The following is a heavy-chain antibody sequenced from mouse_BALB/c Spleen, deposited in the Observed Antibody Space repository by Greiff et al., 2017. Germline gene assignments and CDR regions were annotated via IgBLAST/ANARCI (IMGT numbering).Heavy chain of an antibody. Sequence: VQLKESGPGLVKPSQSLSLTCSVTGYSITSGYYWNWIRQFPGNKLEWMGYISYDGSNNYNPSLKNRISITRDTSKNQFFLKLNSVTTEDTATYYCAREFSYYYGSRDYYAMDYWGQGTSVTVSS. D-gene: IGHD1-1*01. J-gene: IGHJ4*01. V-gene: IGHV3-6*02. CDR1: GYSITSGYY. CDR3: AREFSYYYGSRDYYAMDY. CDR2: ISYDGSN.